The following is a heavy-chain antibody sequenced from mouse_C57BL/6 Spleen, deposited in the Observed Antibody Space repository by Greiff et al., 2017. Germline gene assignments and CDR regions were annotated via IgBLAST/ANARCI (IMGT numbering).Heavy chain of an antibody. J-gene: IGHJ3*01. V-gene: IGHV1-14*01. CDR1: GYTFTSYV. CDR2: IYPYNDGT. Sequence: EVKLMESGPELVKPGASVKMSCKASGYTFTSYVMHWVKQKPGQGLEWIGYIYPYNDGTKYNEKFKGKATLTSDKSSSTAYMELSSLTSEDSAVYYCARLGNHTMFAYWGQGTLVTVSA. CDR3: ARLGNHTMFAY. D-gene: IGHD2-1*01.